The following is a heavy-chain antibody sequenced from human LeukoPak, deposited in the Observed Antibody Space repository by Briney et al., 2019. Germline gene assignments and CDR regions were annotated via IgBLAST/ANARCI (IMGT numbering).Heavy chain of an antibody. CDR1: GGSFSGYY. CDR2: INHSGST. J-gene: IGHJ6*03. D-gene: IGHD1-26*01. CDR3: ARGSSGSYCRRPRNYYYYYYMDV. Sequence: SETLSLTCAVYGGSFSGYYWSWIRQPPGKGLEWIGEINHSGSTNYNPSLKSRVTISVDTSKNQFSLKLSSVTAADTAVYYCARGSSGSYCRRPRNYYYYYYMDVWGKGTTVTVSS. V-gene: IGHV4-34*01.